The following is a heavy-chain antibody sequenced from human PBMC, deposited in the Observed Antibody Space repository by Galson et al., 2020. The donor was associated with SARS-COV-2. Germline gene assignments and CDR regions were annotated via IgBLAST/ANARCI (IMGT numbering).Heavy chain of an antibody. J-gene: IGHJ4*01. CDR2: IYYSGFT. CDR1: GGSISRGGYS. V-gene: IGHV4-30-4*07. D-gene: IGHD3-3*01. Sequence: SETLSLTCAVSGGSISRGGYSWSWIRQAPGKGLEWVGYIYYSGFTQYNPSLKSQATISIDTSKNHLSLKLNSVTAGGTALYYCARGGAYGDFYYFDYWGHGTLVPVSS. CDR3: ARGGAYGDFYYFDY.